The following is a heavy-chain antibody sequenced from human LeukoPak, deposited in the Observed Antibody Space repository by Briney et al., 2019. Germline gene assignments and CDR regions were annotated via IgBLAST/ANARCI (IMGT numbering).Heavy chain of an antibody. D-gene: IGHD3-9*01. Sequence: PSQTLSLTCTVAAGSISSYYWSWIRQPAGKGLEWIGRIYTSGSTNYNPSLKSRVTMSVDTSKNQFSLRLSSVTAADTAVYYCARESVDYDILTGYYYYFDYWGQGTLVTVSS. V-gene: IGHV4-4*07. J-gene: IGHJ4*02. CDR2: IYTSGST. CDR3: ARESVDYDILTGYYYYFDY. CDR1: AGSISSYY.